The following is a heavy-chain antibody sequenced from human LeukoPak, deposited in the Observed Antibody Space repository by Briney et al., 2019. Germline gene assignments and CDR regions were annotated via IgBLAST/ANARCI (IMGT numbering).Heavy chain of an antibody. CDR3: ARMDPGGWFDP. CDR1: GGTFCSYA. Sequence: ASVKVSCKASGGTFCSYAISWVRQAPGQGLEWMGRIIPILGIANYAQKFQGRVTITADKSTSTAYMELSSLRSEDTAVYYCARMDPGGWFDPWGQGTLVTVSS. D-gene: IGHD2-2*03. CDR2: IIPILGIA. V-gene: IGHV1-69*04. J-gene: IGHJ5*02.